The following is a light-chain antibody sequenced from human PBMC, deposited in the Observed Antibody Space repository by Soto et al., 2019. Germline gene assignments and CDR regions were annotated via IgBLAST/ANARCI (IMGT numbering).Light chain of an antibody. J-gene: IGKJ1*01. CDR1: QSVGSNY. Sequence: EIVFTQFPCTLSLSPGERATLSCRASQSVGSNYLAWYQQRPGQPPNLLIFGASHRAPDIPDRFSGSGSGTDFTLTISRLEPEDFAVYYCQQYRTFGQGTKVDIK. CDR2: GAS. V-gene: IGKV3-20*01. CDR3: QQYRT.